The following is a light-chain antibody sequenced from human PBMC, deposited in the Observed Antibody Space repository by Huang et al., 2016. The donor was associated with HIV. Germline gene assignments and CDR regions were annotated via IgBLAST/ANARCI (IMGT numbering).Light chain of an antibody. Sequence: EIVLAQSPGTLSLSPGERATLSCRASQLVSSNYLAWYQQKFGQAPRLLIYGASRRATGIPDRCSGSGSGTDFTLTISRLEPEDFAVYYCQQYEKSPETFGQGTKVEIK. V-gene: IGKV3-20*01. CDR1: QLVSSNY. J-gene: IGKJ1*01. CDR2: GAS. CDR3: QQYEKSPET.